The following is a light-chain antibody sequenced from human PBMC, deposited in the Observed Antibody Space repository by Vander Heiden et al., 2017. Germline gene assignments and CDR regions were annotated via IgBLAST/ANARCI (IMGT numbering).Light chain of an antibody. J-gene: IGLJ3*02. CDR2: SNN. Sequence: QSVLTQPPSASGTPGQRVTLSCSGSSSNIGSNTVNWYQQLPGTAPKLLIYSNNQRHSGVPDRFSGSKSGTSAALAISGLQAEDEADYYCAAGDDSRNGWVFGGGTKLTVL. CDR1: SSNIGSNT. V-gene: IGLV1-44*01. CDR3: AAGDDSRNGWV.